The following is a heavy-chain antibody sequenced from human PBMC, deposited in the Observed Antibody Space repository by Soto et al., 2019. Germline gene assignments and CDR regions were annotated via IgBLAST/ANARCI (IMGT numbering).Heavy chain of an antibody. V-gene: IGHV4-38-2*01. Sequence: SETLSLTGAVSGYSISSGYYCGWIRQPPGKGLEWIGSIYHSGNTYYNPSLKSRVTISVDTSKNHFSLKLSSVTAADTAVYYCARARIVVAGTIVDYWGQGTLVTVSS. CDR1: GYSISSGYY. CDR2: IYHSGNT. CDR3: ARARIVVAGTIVDY. J-gene: IGHJ4*02. D-gene: IGHD6-19*01.